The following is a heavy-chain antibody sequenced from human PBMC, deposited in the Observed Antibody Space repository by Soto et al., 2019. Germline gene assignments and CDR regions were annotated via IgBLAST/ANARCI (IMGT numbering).Heavy chain of an antibody. Sequence: PGGSLRLSCAVSGFTFEDFAMSWVRQAPGKGPEWVSRISWNGGRIDYADSVKGRFTSSRANAKNALDLQMNSLRPEDMDLYYCAKIGRSYLYYFDAWGQGTLVTVSS. V-gene: IGHV3-9*03. J-gene: IGHJ4*02. CDR3: AKIGRSYLYYFDA. D-gene: IGHD1-26*01. CDR1: GFTFEDFA. CDR2: ISWNGGRI.